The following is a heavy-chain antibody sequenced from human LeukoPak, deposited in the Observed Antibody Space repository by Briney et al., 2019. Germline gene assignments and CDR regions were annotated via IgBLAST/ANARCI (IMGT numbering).Heavy chain of an antibody. V-gene: IGHV4-39*07. CDR2: IYYSGST. Sequence: SETLSLTCTVSGGSISSSSYYWGWIRQPPGKGLEWIGSIYYSGSTYYNPSLKSRVTISVDTSKNQFSLKLSSVTAADTAVYYCARIHSSWQVRLDYWGQGTLVTVSS. CDR3: ARIHSSWQVRLDY. CDR1: GGSISSSSYY. D-gene: IGHD6-13*01. J-gene: IGHJ4*02.